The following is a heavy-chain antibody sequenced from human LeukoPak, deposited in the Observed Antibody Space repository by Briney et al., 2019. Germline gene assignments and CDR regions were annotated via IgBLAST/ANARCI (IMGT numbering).Heavy chain of an antibody. J-gene: IGHJ4*02. CDR1: GFTFSDYY. V-gene: IGHV3-11*04. CDR3: ARDASRGSGYYYVDY. Sequence: PGGSLRLSCAASGFTFSDYYMSWIRQAPGKGLEWVSYISSSGSTIYYADSVKGRFTISRDNAKNSLYLQMSSLRAEDTAVYYCARDASRGSGYYYVDYWGQGTLVTVSS. D-gene: IGHD3-22*01. CDR2: ISSSGSTI.